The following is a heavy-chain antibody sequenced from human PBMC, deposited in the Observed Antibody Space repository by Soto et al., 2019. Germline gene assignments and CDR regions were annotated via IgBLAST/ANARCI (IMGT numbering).Heavy chain of an antibody. CDR1: GGSISSYY. V-gene: IGHV4-59*01. J-gene: IGHJ6*03. CDR2: IYYSGST. D-gene: IGHD3-3*01. Sequence: PSETLSLTCTVSGGSISSYYWSWIRQPPGKGLEWIGYIYYSGSTNYNPSLKSRVTISVDASKNQFSLKLSSVTAADTAVYYCARDLGGFWSGYHDYYMDVWGKGTTVTVSS. CDR3: ARDLGGFWSGYHDYYMDV.